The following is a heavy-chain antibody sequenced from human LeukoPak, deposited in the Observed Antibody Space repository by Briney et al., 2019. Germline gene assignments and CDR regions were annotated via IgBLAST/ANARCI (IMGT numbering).Heavy chain of an antibody. Sequence: ASVKVSCKASGYTFTGYYMHWVRQAPGPGLEWMGWINPNSGGTNYAQKFQGRVTMTRDTSISTAYMELSRLRSDDTAVYYCARGFLYSSGWYEGGYYWGQGTLVTVSS. D-gene: IGHD6-19*01. J-gene: IGHJ4*02. CDR2: INPNSGGT. V-gene: IGHV1-2*02. CDR3: ARGFLYSSGWYEGGYY. CDR1: GYTFTGYY.